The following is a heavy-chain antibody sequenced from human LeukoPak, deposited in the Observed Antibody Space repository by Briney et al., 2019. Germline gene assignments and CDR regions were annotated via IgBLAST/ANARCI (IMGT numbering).Heavy chain of an antibody. V-gene: IGHV3-23*01. CDR3: AKFASTSCCQSAFDI. CDR1: GFTFSSYG. Sequence: GGSLRLSCAASGFTFSSYGMHWVRQAPGKGLEWVSAISGSDYSTYYADSVKGRFTISRDNSKNTLYLQMNSLRAEDTAVYYCAKFASTSCCQSAFDIWGQGTMVTVSS. J-gene: IGHJ3*02. D-gene: IGHD2-2*01. CDR2: ISGSDYST.